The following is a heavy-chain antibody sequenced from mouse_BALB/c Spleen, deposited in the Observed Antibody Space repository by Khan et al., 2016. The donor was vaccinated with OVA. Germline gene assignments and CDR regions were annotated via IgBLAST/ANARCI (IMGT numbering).Heavy chain of an antibody. CDR1: GFSLSRYN. Sequence: VELVESGPGLVAPSQTLSNTCTVSGFSLSRYNIHWVRQPPGGGLEWLGMIWGGGGTDYNSTLKSRLSLSKDNSKSQVFLKMNSLQTDDTAIYYCARAYYRYDGYYAMDYWGQGTSVTVSS. D-gene: IGHD2-14*01. CDR2: IWGGGGT. V-gene: IGHV2-6-4*01. J-gene: IGHJ4*01. CDR3: ARAYYRYDGYYAMDY.